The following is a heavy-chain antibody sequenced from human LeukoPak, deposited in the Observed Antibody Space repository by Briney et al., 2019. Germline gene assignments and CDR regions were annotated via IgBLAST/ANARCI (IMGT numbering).Heavy chain of an antibody. Sequence: SETLSLTCTVSGGSISSYYWGWIRQPPGKGLEWIGYIYYSGSTNYNPSLKSRVTISVDTSKNQFSLKLSSVTAADTAVYYCARGDRYDSSGYSWGQGTLVTVSS. CDR1: GGSISSYY. D-gene: IGHD3-22*01. CDR2: IYYSGST. J-gene: IGHJ4*02. V-gene: IGHV4-59*01. CDR3: ARGDRYDSSGYS.